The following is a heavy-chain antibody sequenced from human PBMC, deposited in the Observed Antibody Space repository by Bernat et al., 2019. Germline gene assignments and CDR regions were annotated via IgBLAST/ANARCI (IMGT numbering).Heavy chain of an antibody. V-gene: IGHV1-69*01. CDR2: IIPIFGTA. D-gene: IGHD4-17*01. CDR1: GGTFSSYA. J-gene: IGHJ4*02. Sequence: QVQLVQSGAEVKKPGSSVKVSCKASGGTFSSYAISWVRQAPGQGLEWMGGIIPIFGTANYAQKFPGRSQISADGSTSTAYMELSSLRSEDTAVYYCARRRDTVSYYFDYWGQGTLVTVSS. CDR3: ARRRDTVSYYFDY.